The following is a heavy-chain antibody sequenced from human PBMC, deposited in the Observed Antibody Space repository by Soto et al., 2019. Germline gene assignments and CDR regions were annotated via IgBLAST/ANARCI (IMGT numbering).Heavy chain of an antibody. CDR1: GYSISSGYY. Sequence: SETLSLTFAVSGYSISSGYYWGWIRPPPVKGLEGIGSIYHSGSTYYNPSRKSRVTISVDTSKNQFSLKLSSVTAADTAVYYCARDSSSWYEDYYYGMDVWGQGTTVTVSS. CDR3: ARDSSSWYEDYYYGMDV. D-gene: IGHD6-13*01. CDR2: IYHSGST. V-gene: IGHV4-38-2*02. J-gene: IGHJ6*02.